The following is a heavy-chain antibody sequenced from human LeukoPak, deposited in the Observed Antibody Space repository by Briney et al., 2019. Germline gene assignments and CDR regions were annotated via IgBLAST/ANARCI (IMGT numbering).Heavy chain of an antibody. CDR2: IYYSGST. CDR3: ARLIPYYYDSSGYFDY. Sequence: PSETLSLTCTVSGGSINNYYWGWIRQPPGKGLEWIGSIYYSGSTYYNPSLKSRVTISVDTSKNQFSLKLSSVTAADTAVYYCARLIPYYYDSSGYFDYWGQGTLVTVSS. D-gene: IGHD3-22*01. V-gene: IGHV4-39*01. J-gene: IGHJ4*02. CDR1: GGSINNYY.